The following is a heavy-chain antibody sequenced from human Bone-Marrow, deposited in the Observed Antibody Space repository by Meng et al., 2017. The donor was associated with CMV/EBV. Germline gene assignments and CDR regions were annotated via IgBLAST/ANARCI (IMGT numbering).Heavy chain of an antibody. CDR2: IYYSGST. D-gene: IGHD6-19*01. J-gene: IGHJ5*01. CDR1: GGSISSSSYY. CDR3: ARGGSGCYGGWFDS. V-gene: IGHV4-39*07. Sequence: SEPLSLTCTVSGGSISSSSYYWGWIRQPPGKGLEWIGSIYYSGSTYYNPSIKSRVTISVDTSKNQFSLKPSSETAADTAVYSCARGGSGCYGGWFDSWGQGTLVTVSS.